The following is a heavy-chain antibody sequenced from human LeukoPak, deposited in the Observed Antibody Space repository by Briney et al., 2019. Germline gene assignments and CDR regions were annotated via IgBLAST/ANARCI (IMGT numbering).Heavy chain of an antibody. V-gene: IGHV4-30-4*01. CDR3: ARGRWYGLYSSGWYERPFDY. D-gene: IGHD6-19*01. CDR2: IYYSGST. CDR1: GGSISSGDYY. J-gene: IGHJ4*02. Sequence: PSETLSLTCTVSGGSISSGDYYWSWIRQPPGKGLEWIGYIYYSGSTYYNPSFKSRVTISVDTSKNQFSLKLSSVTAADTAVYYCARGRWYGLYSSGWYERPFDYWGQGTLVTVSS.